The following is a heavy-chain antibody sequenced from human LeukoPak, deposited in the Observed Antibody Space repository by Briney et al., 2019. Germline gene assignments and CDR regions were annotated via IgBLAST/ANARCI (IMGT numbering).Heavy chain of an antibody. D-gene: IGHD6-6*01. CDR2: IWYDGSNK. Sequence: PGGSLRLSCAASGFTFSSYGMHWVRQAPGKGLEWVAVIWYDGSNKYYADSVKGRFTISRDNSKNTLYLQMNSLRAEDTAVYYCARDCYPYSSSPNWFDPWGQGTLVTVSS. J-gene: IGHJ5*02. V-gene: IGHV3-33*01. CDR3: ARDCYPYSSSPNWFDP. CDR1: GFTFSSYG.